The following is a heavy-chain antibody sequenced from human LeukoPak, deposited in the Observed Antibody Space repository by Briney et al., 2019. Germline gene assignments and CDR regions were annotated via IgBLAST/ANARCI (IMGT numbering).Heavy chain of an antibody. Sequence: ASVRVSCKASGYTFTSFGISWMRQAPGQWLELMGWTSAYNGNTNYAQTLQGRVTMTTDTSTSTAYMELRSLRSDDTAVYYCARGPHSSGWYRDPYFDYWGQGTLVTVSS. V-gene: IGHV1-18*01. CDR2: TSAYNGNT. D-gene: IGHD6-19*01. J-gene: IGHJ4*02. CDR1: GYTFTSFG. CDR3: ARGPHSSGWYRDPYFDY.